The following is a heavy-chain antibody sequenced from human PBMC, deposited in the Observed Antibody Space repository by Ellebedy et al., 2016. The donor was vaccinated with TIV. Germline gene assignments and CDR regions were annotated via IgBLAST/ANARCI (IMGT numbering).Heavy chain of an antibody. D-gene: IGHD3-16*01. CDR1: GFSFSTYG. CDR3: AKDPGEAGWFFGY. V-gene: IGHV3-30*18. Sequence: PGGSLRLSCGASGFSFSTYGLHWVRQTPGKGLEWVAVISYDGSNKHFADSVKGRFTISRDNSKNTVYLQMDSLRTEDTAVYYCAKDPGEAGWFFGYWGQGTLVTVSS. J-gene: IGHJ4*02. CDR2: ISYDGSNK.